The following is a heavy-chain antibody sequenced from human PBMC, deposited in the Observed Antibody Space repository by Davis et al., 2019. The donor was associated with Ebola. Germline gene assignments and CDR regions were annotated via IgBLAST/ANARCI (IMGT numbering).Heavy chain of an antibody. CDR1: GGTFSSYA. CDR3: ARSSRYCSSTSCAFGY. D-gene: IGHD2-2*01. J-gene: IGHJ4*02. CDR2: IIPILGIA. Sequence: SVKVSCKASGGTFSSYAISWVRQAPGQGLEWMGRIIPILGIANYAQKFQGRVTITADKSTSTAYMELSSLRSEDTAVYYCARSSRYCSSTSCAFGYWGQGTLVTVSS. V-gene: IGHV1-69*04.